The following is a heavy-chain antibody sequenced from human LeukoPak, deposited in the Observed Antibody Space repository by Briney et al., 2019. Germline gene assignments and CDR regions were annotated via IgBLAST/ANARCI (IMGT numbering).Heavy chain of an antibody. V-gene: IGHV2-5*01. CDR3: AHSLDGDYDRSGYYYFDY. CDR2: IYWNDDK. D-gene: IGHD3-22*01. CDR1: GFSLSTSGVG. Sequence: KESGPTLVEPTQTLTLTCTFSGFSLSTSGVGVGWIRQPPGKALEWLALIYWNDDKRYSPSLKSRLTITKDTSKNQVVLTMTNMDPVDTATYYCAHSLDGDYDRSGYYYFDYWGQGTLVTVSS. J-gene: IGHJ4*02.